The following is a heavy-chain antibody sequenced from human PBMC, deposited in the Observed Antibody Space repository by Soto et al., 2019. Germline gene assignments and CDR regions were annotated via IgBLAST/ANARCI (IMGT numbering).Heavy chain of an antibody. J-gene: IGHJ2*01. CDR2: ISSSSSYI. CDR1: GFTFSSYS. CDR3: ARDGEPFYSGSPLGYFDL. D-gene: IGHD1-26*01. V-gene: IGHV3-21*01. Sequence: EVQLVESGGGLVKPGGSLRLSCAASGFTFSSYSMNWVRQAPGKGLEWVSSISSSSSYIYYADSVKGRFTISRDNAKNSLYLQMNSLRAEDTAVYYCARDGEPFYSGSPLGYFDLWGRGTLVTVSS.